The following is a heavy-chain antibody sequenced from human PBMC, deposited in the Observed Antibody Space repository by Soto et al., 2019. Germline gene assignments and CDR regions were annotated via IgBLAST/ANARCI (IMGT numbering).Heavy chain of an antibody. CDR1: GGSISSSRYY. D-gene: IGHD3-3*01. Sequence: ETLSRTCTLSGGSISSSRYYWGWIRQPPGKGLEWIGSIYYSGSTYYNPSLKSRVTISVDTSKNQFSLKLSSVTAADTAVYYCARLDFWSGYYTEDGMDVWGQGTTVT. CDR2: IYYSGST. J-gene: IGHJ6*02. V-gene: IGHV4-39*01. CDR3: ARLDFWSGYYTEDGMDV.